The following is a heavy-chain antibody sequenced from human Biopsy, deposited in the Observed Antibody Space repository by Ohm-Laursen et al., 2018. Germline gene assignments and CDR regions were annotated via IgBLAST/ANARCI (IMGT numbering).Heavy chain of an antibody. CDR1: GGSINSYY. CDR3: TRVWTFGGVIGGYYFDS. V-gene: IGHV4-4*07. CDR2: LFTSGTT. D-gene: IGHD3-16*02. Sequence: GTLSLTCPVSGGSINSYYWSWMRQPAGKGLEWIGRLFTSGTTNYSPSLNNRVTMSVDTSKNQFSLRLNSVTAADTAVYYCTRVWTFGGVIGGYYFDSWGQGILVTVSS. J-gene: IGHJ4*02.